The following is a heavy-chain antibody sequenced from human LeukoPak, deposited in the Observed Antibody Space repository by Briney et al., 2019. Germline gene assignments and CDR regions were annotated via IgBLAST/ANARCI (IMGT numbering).Heavy chain of an antibody. CDR1: GFTFSSYG. V-gene: IGHV3-30*02. D-gene: IGHD2-15*01. CDR2: IRYDGSNK. J-gene: IGHJ6*03. Sequence: GGSLRLSCAASGFTFSSYGMHWVRQAPGKGLEWVAFIRYDGSNKYYADSVKGRFTISRDNSKNTLYLQTNSLRAEDTAVYYCARVLRYCSGGNCYSGGLGYMDVWGKGTTVTISS. CDR3: ARVLRYCSGGNCYSGGLGYMDV.